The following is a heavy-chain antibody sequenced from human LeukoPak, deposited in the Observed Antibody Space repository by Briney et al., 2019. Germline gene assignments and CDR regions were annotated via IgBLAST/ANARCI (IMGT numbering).Heavy chain of an antibody. D-gene: IGHD3-10*01. J-gene: IGHJ4*02. CDR1: GFTFDDYA. V-gene: IGHV3-9*01. CDR3: AKDMKYGSGSLSVDY. CDR2: ISWNSGSI. Sequence: PGGSLRLSCAASGFTFDDYAMHWVRQAPGKGLEWVSGISWNSGSIGYADSVKGRFTISRDNAKNSLYLQMNSLRAEDTALYYCAKDMKYGSGSLSVDYWGQGTLVTVSS.